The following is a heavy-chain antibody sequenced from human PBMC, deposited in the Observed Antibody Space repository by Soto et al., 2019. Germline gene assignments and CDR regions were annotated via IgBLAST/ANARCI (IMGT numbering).Heavy chain of an antibody. CDR2: INSDGSIT. V-gene: IGHV3-74*01. D-gene: IGHD6-19*01. CDR1: GFTFSSYW. J-gene: IGHJ1*01. Sequence: GGSLRLSCAASGFTFSSYWMHWVRQAPGKGLVWVSRINSDGSITSYADSVKGRFTISRDNAKNTLYLQMNSLRAEDTAVYYCAFDAVAGRVYFQHWGQGTLVTVSS. CDR3: AFDAVAGRVYFQH.